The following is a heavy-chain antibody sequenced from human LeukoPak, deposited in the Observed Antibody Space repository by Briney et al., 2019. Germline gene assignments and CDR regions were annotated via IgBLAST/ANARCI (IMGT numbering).Heavy chain of an antibody. D-gene: IGHD4-17*01. J-gene: IGHJ3*02. CDR3: ARDLVTVTKGFDI. CDR1: GASISSHY. Sequence: SETLSLTCTVSGASISSHYWSWIRQPPGKGLEWIGYISYSGTTKYNASLKSRVTISADTSKSHFSLNLSSVTAADTAVYYCARDLVTVTKGFDIWGQGTMVSVSS. CDR2: ISYSGTT. V-gene: IGHV4-59*11.